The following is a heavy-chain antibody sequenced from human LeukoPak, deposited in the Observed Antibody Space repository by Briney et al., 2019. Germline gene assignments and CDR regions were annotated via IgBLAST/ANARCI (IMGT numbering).Heavy chain of an antibody. CDR2: IRYDGRSK. Sequence: GGSLRLSCAASGFMFSNYGMHWVRQAPGKGLEWVAHIRYDGRSKYYADSVKGRFTISRDNSKNTQFLQMNALRPADTAVYYCAKDSYYDSSGYYVDYWGQGTLVTVSS. CDR3: AKDSYYDSSGYYVDY. V-gene: IGHV3-30*02. CDR1: GFMFSNYG. D-gene: IGHD3-22*01. J-gene: IGHJ4*02.